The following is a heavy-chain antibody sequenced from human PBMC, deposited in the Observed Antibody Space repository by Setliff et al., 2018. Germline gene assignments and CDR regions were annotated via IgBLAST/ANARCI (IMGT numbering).Heavy chain of an antibody. J-gene: IGHJ4*02. CDR1: GFTFSSYG. V-gene: IGHV3-33*06. Sequence: GESLRLTCAASGFTFSSYGMHWVRQAPGKGLEWVALIWYDGSNKYYADSVKGRFTISRDNSKNTLYLQMNSLRAEDTAVYYCAKATSLVITLQYFDYWGQGTLVTVSS. CDR2: IWYDGSNK. CDR3: AKATSLVITLQYFDY. D-gene: IGHD3-22*01.